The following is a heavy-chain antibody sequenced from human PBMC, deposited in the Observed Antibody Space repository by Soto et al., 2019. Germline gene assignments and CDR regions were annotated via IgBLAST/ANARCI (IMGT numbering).Heavy chain of an antibody. V-gene: IGHV1-69*02. CDR3: ATSYGSGSRPFDN. CDR1: GDTFNFYT. CDR2: IIPMVGKA. D-gene: IGHD3-10*01. J-gene: IGHJ4*02. Sequence: QVQLVQSGAEVKKPGSSVKVSCKTSGDTFNFYTIHGVRQAPGQGLEWLGRIIPMVGKANYAQRFQGRVTMMADKSTSTAYMQLTGLRSEDSAVYYCATSYGSGSRPFDNWGQGTLVSVSS.